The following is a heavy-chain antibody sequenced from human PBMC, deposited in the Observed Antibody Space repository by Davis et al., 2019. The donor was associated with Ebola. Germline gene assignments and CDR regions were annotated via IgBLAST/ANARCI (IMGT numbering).Heavy chain of an antibody. CDR1: GYTFTGYY. Sequence: ASVKVSCKASGYTFTGYYMHWVRQAPGQGLEWMGWINPNSGGTNYAQKLQGRVTMTTDTSTSTAYMELRSLRSDDTAVYYCARAPDIVATIGDDAFDIWGQGTMVTVSS. J-gene: IGHJ3*02. V-gene: IGHV1-2*02. CDR3: ARAPDIVATIGDDAFDI. D-gene: IGHD5-12*01. CDR2: INPNSGGT.